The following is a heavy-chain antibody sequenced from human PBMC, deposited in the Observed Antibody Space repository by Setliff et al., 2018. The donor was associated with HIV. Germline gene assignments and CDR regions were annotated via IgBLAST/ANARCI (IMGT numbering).Heavy chain of an antibody. CDR3: ARWSCGRATCYDSPYNWFYP. J-gene: IGHJ5*02. D-gene: IGHD2-2*01. CDR1: GYTFTSYG. V-gene: IGHV1-18*01. CDR2: ISPYNGHT. Sequence: ASVKVSCKASGYTFTSYGIGWVRQAPGQGLEWMGWISPYNGHTNYAQKLQGRVTMTTDTSTSTTYMELTSLRSDDTSVYYCARWSCGRATCYDSPYNWFYPLGQGTLVTVSS.